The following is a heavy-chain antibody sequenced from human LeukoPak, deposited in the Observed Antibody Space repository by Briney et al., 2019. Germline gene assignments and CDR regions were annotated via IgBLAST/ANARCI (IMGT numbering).Heavy chain of an antibody. Sequence: SETLSLTCAVYGGSFSGYYWSWIRQPPGKGLEWIGYIYYSGSTNYNPSLKSRVTISVDTSKNQFSLKLSSVTAADTAVYYCARSSVLWFGELGRDYYFDYWGQGTLVTVSS. J-gene: IGHJ4*02. CDR3: ARSSVLWFGELGRDYYFDY. D-gene: IGHD3-10*01. V-gene: IGHV4-59*01. CDR1: GGSFSGYY. CDR2: IYYSGST.